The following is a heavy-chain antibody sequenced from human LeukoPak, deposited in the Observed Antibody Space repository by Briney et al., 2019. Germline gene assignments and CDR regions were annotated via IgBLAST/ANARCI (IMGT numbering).Heavy chain of an antibody. V-gene: IGHV1-18*01. D-gene: IGHD1-26*01. CDR2: ISAYNGDT. CDR3: ARGGRWELPRPYAFDI. J-gene: IGHJ3*02. CDR1: GYTLTELA. Sequence: ASVKVSCKVSGYTLTELAMHWVRQAPGKGLECMGWISAYNGDTNYAQKLQGRVTMTTDTSTSTAYMEMRSLRSDDTAVYYCARGGRWELPRPYAFDIWGQGTMVTVSS.